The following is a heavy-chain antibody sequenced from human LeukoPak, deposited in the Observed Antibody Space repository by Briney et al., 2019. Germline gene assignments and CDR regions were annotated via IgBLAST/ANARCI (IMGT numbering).Heavy chain of an antibody. CDR1: GGSFSGYY. CDR3: ARGTSTIFGVASYYYYMDV. J-gene: IGHJ6*03. V-gene: IGHV4-34*01. D-gene: IGHD3-3*01. Sequence: PSETLSLTCAVYGGSFSGYYWSWIRQPPGKGLEWIGEINHSGSTNYNPSLKSRVTISVDTSKNQFSLKLSSVTAADTAVYYCARGTSTIFGVASYYYYMDVWGQGTLVTVSS. CDR2: INHSGST.